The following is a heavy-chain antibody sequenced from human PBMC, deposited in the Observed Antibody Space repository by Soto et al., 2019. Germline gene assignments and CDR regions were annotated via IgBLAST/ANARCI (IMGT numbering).Heavy chain of an antibody. CDR1: GDSVSDNTAA. D-gene: IGHD2-15*01. Sequence: PSQTLSLTCAISGDSVSDNTAAWNWIRQSPSRGLEWLGRTYYRSRWYNDYAISVRSRIIINPDTSKNQFSLQLNSVTPEDTAVYYCSRDGGIALTSFDFSGPGSLVTGSS. CDR3: SRDGGIALTSFDF. V-gene: IGHV6-1*01. CDR2: TYYRSRWYN. J-gene: IGHJ4*02.